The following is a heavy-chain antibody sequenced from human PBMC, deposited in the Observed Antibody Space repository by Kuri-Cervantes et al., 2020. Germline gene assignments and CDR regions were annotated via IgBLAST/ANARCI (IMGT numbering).Heavy chain of an antibody. CDR1: GFTLTSSA. CDR2: IVVGSGNT. J-gene: IGHJ6*02. D-gene: IGHD6-19*01. Sequence: SVKVSCKASGFTLTSSAVQWVRQARGQRLEWIGWIVVGSGNTNYAQKFQERVTITRDMSTSTAYMELSSLRSEDTAVYYCAREGSSGWYGRGFPKYYYGMDVWGQGTTVTVSS. V-gene: IGHV1-58*01. CDR3: AREGSSGWYGRGFPKYYYGMDV.